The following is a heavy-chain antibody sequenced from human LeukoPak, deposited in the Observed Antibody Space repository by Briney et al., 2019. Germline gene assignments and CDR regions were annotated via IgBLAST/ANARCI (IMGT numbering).Heavy chain of an antibody. CDR1: GGTFSSYA. D-gene: IGHD2/OR15-2a*01. Sequence: SVKVSCKASGGTFSSYAISWVRQAPGQGLEWMGGIIPIFGTANYAQKFQGRVTITTDESTSTAYMELSSLRSEDTAVYFCARTGCNGEYYFDYWGQGTLVTVSS. J-gene: IGHJ4*02. CDR3: ARTGCNGEYYFDY. V-gene: IGHV1-69*05. CDR2: IIPIFGTA.